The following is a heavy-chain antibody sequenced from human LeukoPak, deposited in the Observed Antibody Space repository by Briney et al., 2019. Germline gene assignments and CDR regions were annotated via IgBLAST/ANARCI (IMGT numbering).Heavy chain of an antibody. J-gene: IGHJ4*02. CDR1: GFTFSTYG. Sequence: GGSLRLSCAASGFTFSTYGMHWVRQAPGKGLEWVAVIWYDGSNKYYADSVKGRFTFSRDNSKNTLYLQMNSLRAEDTAVYYCAREQGSGSYLDFGGQGTRVTVSS. CDR3: AREQGSGSYLDF. V-gene: IGHV3-33*01. CDR2: IWYDGSNK. D-gene: IGHD3-10*01.